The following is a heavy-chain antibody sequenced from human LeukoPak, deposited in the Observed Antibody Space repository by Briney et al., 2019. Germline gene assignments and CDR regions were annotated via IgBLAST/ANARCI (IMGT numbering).Heavy chain of an antibody. D-gene: IGHD1-26*01. Sequence: GASVKVSCRASGGTFSSYAISWVRQAPGQGLEWRGGIIPIFGTANYAQKFQGRVTITADKSTSTAYMELSSLRSEDTAVYYCASRSGSYHTGNWLDPWGQGTLVTVSS. CDR1: GGTFSSYA. V-gene: IGHV1-69*06. CDR2: IIPIFGTA. CDR3: ASRSGSYHTGNWLDP. J-gene: IGHJ5*02.